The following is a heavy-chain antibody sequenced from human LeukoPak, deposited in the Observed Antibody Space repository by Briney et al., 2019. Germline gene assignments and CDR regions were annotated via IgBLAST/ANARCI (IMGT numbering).Heavy chain of an antibody. V-gene: IGHV3-7*01. Sequence: GGSLRLSCAASGFTFSSYWMSWVRQAPGKGLEWVANIKQDGSEKYYVDSVKGRFTISRDNAKNSLYLQMNSLRAEDTAVYYCARPPLRFLDHGALDIWGQGTMVTVSS. CDR2: IKQDGSEK. J-gene: IGHJ3*02. CDR3: ARPPLRFLDHGALDI. D-gene: IGHD3-3*01. CDR1: GFTFSSYW.